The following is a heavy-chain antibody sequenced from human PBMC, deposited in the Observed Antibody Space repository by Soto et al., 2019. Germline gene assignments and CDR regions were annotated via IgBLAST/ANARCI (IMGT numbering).Heavy chain of an antibody. CDR3: ARGPRGAMMGATTRARYFDL. D-gene: IGHD1-26*01. V-gene: IGHV1-18*01. J-gene: IGHJ2*01. Sequence: QVQLVQSGAEVKKPGASVKVSCKASGYTFTSYGISWVRQAPGQGLEWMGWISAYNGNTNYAQKLQGRVTMTTDTSTSTAYMELRSLRSDDTAVYYCARGPRGAMMGATTRARYFDLWGRGTLVTVSS. CDR2: ISAYNGNT. CDR1: GYTFTSYG.